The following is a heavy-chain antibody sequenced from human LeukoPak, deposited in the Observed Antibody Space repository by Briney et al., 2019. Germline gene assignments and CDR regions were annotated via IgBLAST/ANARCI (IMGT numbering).Heavy chain of an antibody. D-gene: IGHD7-27*01. CDR2: ISDDGTST. J-gene: IGHJ4*02. Sequence: RAGGCLRLSCAASVFIFRDYAMNWVRQAPGKGLEWVSGISDDGTSTSYADSVKGRFTISRDNSKNMLYLQMNSLRAEDTAIYYCVKTTRPLGAFDYWGQGTLVIVSS. V-gene: IGHV3-23*01. CDR3: VKTTRPLGAFDY. CDR1: VFIFRDYA.